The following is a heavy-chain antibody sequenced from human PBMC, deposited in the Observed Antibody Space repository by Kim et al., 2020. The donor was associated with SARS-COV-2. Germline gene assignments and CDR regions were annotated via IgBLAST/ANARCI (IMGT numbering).Heavy chain of an antibody. D-gene: IGHD6-13*01. Sequence: SETLSLTCTVSGGSISSGSYYWSWIRQPAGKGLEWIGLIYTSGSTNYNPSLKSRVTISVDTSKNQFSLKLSSVTAADTAVYYCARDAAAFAFDIWGQGTMVTVSS. CDR1: GGSISSGSYY. V-gene: IGHV4-61*02. CDR3: ARDAAAFAFDI. CDR2: IYTSGST. J-gene: IGHJ3*02.